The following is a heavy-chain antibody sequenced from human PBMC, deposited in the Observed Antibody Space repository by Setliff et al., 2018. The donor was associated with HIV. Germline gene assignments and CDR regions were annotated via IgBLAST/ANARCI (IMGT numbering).Heavy chain of an antibody. CDR3: AKDRSGSYRTFDY. J-gene: IGHJ4*02. D-gene: IGHD1-26*01. Sequence: PSETLSLTCTVSGGSISNNNFYWGWIRQPPGKGLEWIGSVYHRGNTYYNPSLKSRLTISIDTSKNQFSLELNSVTAADTAVYYCAKDRSGSYRTFDYWGPGILVTVSS. V-gene: IGHV4-39*07. CDR2: VYHRGNT. CDR1: GGSISNNNFY.